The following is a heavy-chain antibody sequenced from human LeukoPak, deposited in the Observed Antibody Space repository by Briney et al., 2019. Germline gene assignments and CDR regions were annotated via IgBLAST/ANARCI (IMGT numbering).Heavy chain of an antibody. Sequence: SGTLSLSCTVSGGSISSSSYYWGWIRQPPGKGLEWIGSINYSGSTYYNPSLKSRVTISVDTSKNQFSMKLSSVTAADTAVYYCACYDSSGYYPSAFYWGQGTLVTVSS. V-gene: IGHV4-39*01. CDR2: INYSGST. J-gene: IGHJ4*02. CDR3: ACYDSSGYYPSAFY. D-gene: IGHD3-22*01. CDR1: GGSISSSSYY.